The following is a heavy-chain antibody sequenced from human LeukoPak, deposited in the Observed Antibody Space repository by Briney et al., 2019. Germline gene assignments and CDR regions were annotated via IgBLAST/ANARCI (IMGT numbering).Heavy chain of an antibody. V-gene: IGHV4-39*01. D-gene: IGHD3-22*01. Sequence: PSETLSLTCTVSGGSISSSYYWGWIRQPPGKGLEWIGSIYYSGSTYYNPSLKSRVTISVDTSKNQFSLKLSSVTAADTAVYYCARYYYDSSGYYYDYWGQGTLVTVSS. J-gene: IGHJ4*02. CDR2: IYYSGST. CDR3: ARYYYDSSGYYYDY. CDR1: GGSISSSYY.